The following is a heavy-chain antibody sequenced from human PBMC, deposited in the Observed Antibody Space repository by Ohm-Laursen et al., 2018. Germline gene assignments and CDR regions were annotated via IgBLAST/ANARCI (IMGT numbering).Heavy chain of an antibody. D-gene: IGHD6-13*01. CDR2: IYYSGST. Sequence: SDTLSLTCSVYGGSSSGYYWSWIRQPPGKGLEWIGYIYYSGSTNYNPSLKSRVSISVDPSKNQFSRKLSSATAADTAVYYCARQAISGSSWYYFDYWGQGTLVTVSS. CDR1: GGSSSGYY. V-gene: IGHV4-59*08. J-gene: IGHJ4*02. CDR3: ARQAISGSSWYYFDY.